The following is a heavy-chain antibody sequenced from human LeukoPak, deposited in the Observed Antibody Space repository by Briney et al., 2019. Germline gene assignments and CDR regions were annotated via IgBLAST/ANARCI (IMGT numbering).Heavy chain of an antibody. CDR2: INHSGST. J-gene: IGHJ5*02. Sequence: SETLSLTCAVYGGSFSGYYWSWIRQPPGKGLEWIGEINHSGSTNYNPSLKSRVTISVDTSKHQFPLKLSSVTAADTAVYYCARGGGILTGYYPPGVWFDPWGQGTLVTVSS. D-gene: IGHD3-9*01. V-gene: IGHV4-34*01. CDR1: GGSFSGYY. CDR3: ARGGGILTGYYPPGVWFDP.